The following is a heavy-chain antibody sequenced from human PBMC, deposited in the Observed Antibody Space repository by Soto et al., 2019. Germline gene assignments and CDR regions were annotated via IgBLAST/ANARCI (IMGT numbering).Heavy chain of an antibody. V-gene: IGHV1-69*06. CDR2: IIPTFGTS. Sequence: QVQLEQSGAEVRKPGSSVKVSCKASGGTFSSSAINWLRQAPGQGPEWMGGIIPTFGTSNYIPKLRGRVTSTADTSPNTAYMEVSSLTSEDTAMYYCARSETAGHKGFDIWGQGTMVTVSA. CDR1: GGTFSSSA. D-gene: IGHD6-19*01. J-gene: IGHJ3*02. CDR3: ARSETAGHKGFDI.